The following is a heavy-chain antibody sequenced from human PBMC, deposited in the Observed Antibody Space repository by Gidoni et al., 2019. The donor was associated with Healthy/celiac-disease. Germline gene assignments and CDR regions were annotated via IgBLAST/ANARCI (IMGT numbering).Heavy chain of an antibody. CDR3: AKASLDIVEEEGWFDP. Sequence: EVQLVESGGGLVQPGRSLRLSCAASGFTFDDYAMHWVRQAPGKGLEWVSGISWNSGSIGYADSVKGRFTISRDNAKNSLYLQMNSLRAEDTALYYCAKASLDIVEEEGWFDPWGQGTLVTVSS. J-gene: IGHJ5*02. V-gene: IGHV3-9*01. D-gene: IGHD2-15*01. CDR2: ISWNSGSI. CDR1: GFTFDDYA.